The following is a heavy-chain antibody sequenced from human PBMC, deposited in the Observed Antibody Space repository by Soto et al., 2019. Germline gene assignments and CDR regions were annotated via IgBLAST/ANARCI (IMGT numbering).Heavy chain of an antibody. J-gene: IGHJ6*04. CDR3: ARDPAINYGSGSPLGGMDV. Sequence: QVQLVQSGAEVKKPGSSVKVSCKASGGTFSSYAISWVRQAPGQGLEWMGGIIPIFGTANYAQKFQGRVTITADESTSTAYMELSSLRSEDTAVYYCARDPAINYGSGSPLGGMDVWGKGTTVTVSS. CDR2: IIPIFGTA. D-gene: IGHD3-10*01. CDR1: GGTFSSYA. V-gene: IGHV1-69*01.